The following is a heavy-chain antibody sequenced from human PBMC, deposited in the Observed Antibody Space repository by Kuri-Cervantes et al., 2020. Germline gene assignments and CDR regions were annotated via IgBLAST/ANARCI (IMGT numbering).Heavy chain of an antibody. CDR2: ISWNSGSI. Sequence: GGSLRLSCAASGFTFDDYAMHWVRQAPGKGLEWVSGISWNSGSIGYADSVKGRFTVSRDNAKNSLYLQMHSLRAEDTALYYCAKDHSSSGYYYYYMDVWGKGTTVTVSS. J-gene: IGHJ6*03. D-gene: IGHD6-6*01. V-gene: IGHV3-9*01. CDR1: GFTFDDYA. CDR3: AKDHSSSGYYYYYMDV.